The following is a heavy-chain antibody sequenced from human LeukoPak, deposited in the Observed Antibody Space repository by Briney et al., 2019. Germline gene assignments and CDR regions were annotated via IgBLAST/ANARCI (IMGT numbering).Heavy chain of an antibody. J-gene: IGHJ6*03. CDR2: IYYSGST. D-gene: IGHD3-9*01. Sequence: SQTLSLTCTVSGGSISSYYWSWIRQPPGKGLEWIGYIYYSGSTNYNPSLKSRVTISVDTSKNQFSLKLSSVTAADTAVYYCARGFMGYDILTGGYYYYYMDVWGKGTTVTVSS. CDR1: GGSISSYY. CDR3: ARGFMGYDILTGGYYYYYMDV. V-gene: IGHV4-59*01.